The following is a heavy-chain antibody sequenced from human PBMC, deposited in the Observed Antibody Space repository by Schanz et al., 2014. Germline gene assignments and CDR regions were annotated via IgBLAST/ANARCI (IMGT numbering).Heavy chain of an antibody. J-gene: IGHJ3*02. V-gene: IGHV3-23*01. Sequence: QPGGSLRLSCAASGFTFSSYALSWVRQAPGKGLEWLSSISGSGGSTYYADSVKGRFTISRDNSKNTLYLQMNSLRVEDTAVYHCAKGRFGPLSASDITGQGTIVT. D-gene: IGHD3-10*01. CDR3: AKGRFGPLSASDI. CDR2: ISGSGGST. CDR1: GFTFSSYA.